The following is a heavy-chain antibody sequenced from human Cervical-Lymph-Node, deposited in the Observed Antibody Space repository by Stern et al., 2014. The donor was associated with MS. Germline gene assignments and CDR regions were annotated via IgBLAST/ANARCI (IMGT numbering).Heavy chain of an antibody. D-gene: IGHD5-24*01. CDR1: GFDFRRYG. CDR3: AKRLATTTDLYNGVDV. Sequence: QDQLVQSGGGVVQPGWSLRLSCAASGFDFRRYGMHWVRRAPGKGLAWVASISWDGKRQDYADSVKGRFTISRDNSWNTLFLEMDSLRPDDTAVYYCAKRLATTTDLYNGVDVWGQGTTVTVSS. J-gene: IGHJ6*02. V-gene: IGHV3-30*18. CDR2: ISWDGKRQ.